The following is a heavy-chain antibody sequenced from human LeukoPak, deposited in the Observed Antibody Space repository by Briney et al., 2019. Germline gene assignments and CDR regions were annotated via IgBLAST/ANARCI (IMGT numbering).Heavy chain of an antibody. J-gene: IGHJ6*02. CDR2: IYYSGST. D-gene: IGHD4-23*01. Sequence: SETLPLTCTVSGGSISSYYWSWIRQPPGNGLEWVGYIYYSGSTNYNPSLKSRVTISVDTSKNQFSLKLSSVSAADTAVYYCAGGNSFGYYYYGMDVWGQGTTVTVSS. CDR3: AGGNSFGYYYYGMDV. V-gene: IGHV4-59*08. CDR1: GGSISSYY.